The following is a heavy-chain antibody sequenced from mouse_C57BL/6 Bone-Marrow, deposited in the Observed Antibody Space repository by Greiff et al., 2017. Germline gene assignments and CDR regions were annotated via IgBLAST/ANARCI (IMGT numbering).Heavy chain of an antibody. CDR3: ARGGGAWFAY. CDR1: GYSITSGYD. Sequence: DVKLQESGPGMVKPSQSLSLTCTVTGYSITSGYDWHWIRHFPGNKLEWMGYISYSGSTNYNPSLKSRISITHDTAKNHFFLKLNSVNTEDTATYYCARGGGAWFAYWGQGTLVTVSA. V-gene: IGHV3-1*01. CDR2: ISYSGST. J-gene: IGHJ3*01.